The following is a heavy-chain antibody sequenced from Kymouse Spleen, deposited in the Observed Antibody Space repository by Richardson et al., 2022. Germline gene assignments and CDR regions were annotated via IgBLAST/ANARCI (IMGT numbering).Heavy chain of an antibody. CDR3: ARDTSRGYYYYYGMDV. CDR2: ISAYNGNT. Sequence: QVQLVQSGAEVKKPGASVKVSCKASGYTFTSYGISWVRQAPGQGLEWMGWISAYNGNTNYAQKLQGRVTMTTDTSTSTAYMELRSLRSDDTAVYYCARDTSRGYYYYYGMDVWGQGTTVTVSS. J-gene: IGHJ6*02. CDR1: GYTFTSYG. V-gene: IGHV1-18*01. D-gene: IGHD2-2*02.